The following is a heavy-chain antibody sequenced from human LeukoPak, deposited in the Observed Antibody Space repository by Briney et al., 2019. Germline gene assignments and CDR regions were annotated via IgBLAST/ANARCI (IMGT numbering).Heavy chain of an antibody. D-gene: IGHD3-10*01. V-gene: IGHV3-21*01. J-gene: IGHJ4*02. Sequence: GGSLRLSCGASGFXFRSFSMNWVRQAPGKGLEWVSSISSSSTYIYYADSVKGRFTISRDNAKNSLYLQMNSLRVEDTAVYYCARAEGSGSSFDYWGQGTLVTVSS. CDR3: ARAEGSGSSFDY. CDR2: ISSSSTYI. CDR1: GFXFRSFS.